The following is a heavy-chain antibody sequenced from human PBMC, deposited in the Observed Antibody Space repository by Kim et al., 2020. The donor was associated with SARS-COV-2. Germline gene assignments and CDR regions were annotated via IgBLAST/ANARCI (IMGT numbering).Heavy chain of an antibody. CDR3: ARGGSVNFLTLNYYYGMDV. CDR2: IIPILGIA. D-gene: IGHD3-16*01. Sequence: SVKVSCKASGGTFSSYAISWVRQAPGQGLEWMGRIIPILGIANYAQKFQGRVTITADKSTSTAYMELSSLRSEDTAVYYCARGGSVNFLTLNYYYGMDVWGQGTTVTVSS. CDR1: GGTFSSYA. J-gene: IGHJ6*02. V-gene: IGHV1-69*04.